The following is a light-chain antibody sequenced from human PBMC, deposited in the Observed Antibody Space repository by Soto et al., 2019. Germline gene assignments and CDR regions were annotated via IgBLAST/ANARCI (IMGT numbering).Light chain of an antibody. Sequence: EIVLTQSPGTLSLSPGERATLSCRASQSVSSRYLAWYLQKPGQAPRLLIYGASSRATGIPDRFSGSGSGTDFTLTISRLEPEDFAVYYCQQYGSSPPYTFDQGTKLEIK. CDR1: QSVSSRY. CDR3: QQYGSSPPYT. CDR2: GAS. V-gene: IGKV3-20*01. J-gene: IGKJ2*01.